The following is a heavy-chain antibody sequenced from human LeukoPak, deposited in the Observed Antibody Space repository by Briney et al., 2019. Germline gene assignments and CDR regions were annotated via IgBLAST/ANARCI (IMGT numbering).Heavy chain of an antibody. Sequence: SETLSLTCTVSGGSISSYYWSWIRQPPGKGLEWIGYIYYSGSTNYNPSLKSRVTISVDTSKNQFSLKLSSVTAADTAVYYCARRIAAGLNWSDPWGQGTLVTVSS. CDR1: GGSISSYY. V-gene: IGHV4-59*08. J-gene: IGHJ5*02. CDR2: IYYSGST. D-gene: IGHD6-13*01. CDR3: ARRIAAGLNWSDP.